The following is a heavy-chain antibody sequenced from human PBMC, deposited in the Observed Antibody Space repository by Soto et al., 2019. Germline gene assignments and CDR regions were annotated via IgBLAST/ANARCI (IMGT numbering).Heavy chain of an antibody. CDR1: GLTVSTSY. D-gene: IGHD2-21*02. V-gene: IGHV3-66*04. Sequence: GGSLRLSCEVSGLTVSTSYMSWVRQAPGKGLEWVSVIYATGVTHYAESVRGRFTISRDNSKNTLYLQMNSLRAEDTAVYYCAKRPVVTTDGFDSWGQGALVTVSS. J-gene: IGHJ4*02. CDR3: AKRPVVTTDGFDS. CDR2: IYATGVT.